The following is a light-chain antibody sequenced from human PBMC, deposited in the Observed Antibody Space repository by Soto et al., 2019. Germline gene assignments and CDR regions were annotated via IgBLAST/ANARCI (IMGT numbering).Light chain of an antibody. CDR1: QSISSN. CDR2: AAS. Sequence: DIQMTHSPSSLSASVLYIVTITFRASQSISSNLNWYQQKPGKAPKLLIYAASNLQSGVPSTFSGSGSGTDFTLTISSLQPEDIATYYCQKYDNLPINFGQGTRLEIK. V-gene: IGKV1-39*01. J-gene: IGKJ5*01. CDR3: QKYDNLPIN.